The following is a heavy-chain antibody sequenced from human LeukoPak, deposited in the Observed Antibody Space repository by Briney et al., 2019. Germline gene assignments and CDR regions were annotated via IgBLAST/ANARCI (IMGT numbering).Heavy chain of an antibody. D-gene: IGHD2-21*01. V-gene: IGHV3-23*01. J-gene: IGHJ4*02. CDR3: AKVKYSRGWQPDY. CDR1: GFSFSRYS. Sequence: GGSLRLSCAASGFSFSRYSMNWVRQAPGKGLEWVSAISGSGGSTYYADSVKGRFTISRDNSKNTLYLQMNSLRAEDTAVYYCAKVKYSRGWQPDYWGQGTLVTVSS. CDR2: ISGSGGST.